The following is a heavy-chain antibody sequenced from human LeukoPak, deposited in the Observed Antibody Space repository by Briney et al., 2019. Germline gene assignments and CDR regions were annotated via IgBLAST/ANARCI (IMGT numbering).Heavy chain of an antibody. CDR3: ARLRFERWQQLVFDY. CDR2: IFYSGST. J-gene: IGHJ4*02. D-gene: IGHD6-13*01. Sequence: SETLSLTCTVSGGSIRSSTYYWGWIRQPPGKGLEWIGSIFYSGSTYYNPSLKSRITISVDTSKNQFSLKLSSVTAADTAVYYCARLRFERWQQLVFDYWGQGTLVTVSS. CDR1: GGSIRSSTYY. V-gene: IGHV4-39*01.